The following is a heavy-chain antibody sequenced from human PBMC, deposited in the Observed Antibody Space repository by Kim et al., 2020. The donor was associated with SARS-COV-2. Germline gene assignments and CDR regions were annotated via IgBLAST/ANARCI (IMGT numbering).Heavy chain of an antibody. J-gene: IGHJ4*02. CDR1: GFTFSSYA. Sequence: GGSLRLSCAASGFTFSSYAMHWVRQAPGMGLEWVAFISNDGSSKYYADSVKGRFTISRDNSKNTLYLQMNSLRVEDTAVYYCGRGFGDFWSGLSDYWGQGSLVTVSS. D-gene: IGHD3-3*01. CDR2: ISNDGSSK. CDR3: GRGFGDFWSGLSDY. V-gene: IGHV3-30-3*01.